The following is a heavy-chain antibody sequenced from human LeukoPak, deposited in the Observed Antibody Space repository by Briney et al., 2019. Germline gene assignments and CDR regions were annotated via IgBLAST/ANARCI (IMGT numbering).Heavy chain of an antibody. D-gene: IGHD4-23*01. V-gene: IGHV4-34*01. CDR1: GGSFSAYY. J-gene: IGHJ4*02. CDR3: ARGPPRWYYGGKTFDY. Sequence: SETLSLTCAVYGGSFSAYYWSWIRQPPEKGLEWIGEINHSGSTNYNPSLKSRVTISVDTSKNQFSLKLSSVTAADTAVYYCARGPPRWYYGGKTFDYWGQGTLVTVSS. CDR2: INHSGST.